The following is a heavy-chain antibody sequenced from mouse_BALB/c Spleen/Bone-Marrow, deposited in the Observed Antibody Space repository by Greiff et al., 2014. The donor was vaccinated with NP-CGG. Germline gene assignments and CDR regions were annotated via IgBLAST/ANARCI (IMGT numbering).Heavy chain of an antibody. V-gene: IGHV5-6*01. CDR1: GFTFSSYD. Sequence: EVQVVESGGDLVRPGGSLKLSCAASGFTFSSYDMSWVRQTPDKRLEWVATIGSGGSYTYYPDSVKGRFTISRDNAKNTLYLQMSSLKSEDTAMYYCPRLSYDYDGAWFAYWGQGTLVTVSA. CDR2: IGSGGSYT. CDR3: PRLSYDYDGAWFAY. J-gene: IGHJ3*01. D-gene: IGHD2-4*01.